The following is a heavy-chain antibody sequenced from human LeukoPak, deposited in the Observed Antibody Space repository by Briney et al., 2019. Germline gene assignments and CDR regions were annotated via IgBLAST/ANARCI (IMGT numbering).Heavy chain of an antibody. Sequence: PSETLSLTCTVSGGSISSSSYYWGWIRQPPGKGLEWIGSIYYSGSTYYNPSLKSRVTISVDTSKNQFSLKLSSVTAADTAVYYCARTGSGSYPPDWFDPWGQGTLVTVSS. CDR1: GGSISSSSYY. J-gene: IGHJ5*02. V-gene: IGHV4-39*07. D-gene: IGHD3-10*01. CDR3: ARTGSGSYPPDWFDP. CDR2: IYYSGST.